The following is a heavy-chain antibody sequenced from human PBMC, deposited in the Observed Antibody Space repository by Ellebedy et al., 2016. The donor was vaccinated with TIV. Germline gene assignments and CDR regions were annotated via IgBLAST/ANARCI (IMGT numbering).Heavy chain of an antibody. D-gene: IGHD3-16*02. J-gene: IGHJ4*02. CDR2: IIPILGRA. V-gene: IGHV1-69*04. CDR3: ARDPQLTFEGVIV. Sequence: AASVKVSCKASGGTFSSYAISWVRQALGQGLEWMGRIIPILGRANYAQKFQGRVTITADKSTSTAYMELSSLRSEDTAVYYCARDPQLTFEGVIVWGQGTLVTVSS. CDR1: GGTFSSYA.